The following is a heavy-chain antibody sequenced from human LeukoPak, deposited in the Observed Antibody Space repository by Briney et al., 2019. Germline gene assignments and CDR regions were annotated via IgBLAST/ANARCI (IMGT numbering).Heavy chain of an antibody. CDR3: ARGLCGGDCNFDY. CDR1: GFSFSFFE. J-gene: IGHJ4*02. Sequence: GGSLRLSCAASGFSFSFFEMNWVRQAPGKGLEWVSYISSSGSNIYYADSVKGRFTISRDNAKNSLYLQMKSLRAEDTAVYYCARGLCGGDCNFDYWGQGTLVTVSS. CDR2: ISSSGSNI. V-gene: IGHV3-48*03. D-gene: IGHD2-21*02.